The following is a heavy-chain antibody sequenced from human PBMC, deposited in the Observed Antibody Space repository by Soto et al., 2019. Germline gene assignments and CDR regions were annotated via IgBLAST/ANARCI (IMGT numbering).Heavy chain of an antibody. Sequence: PGESLKISCKSSGYSFTGYWIGWVRQMPGKGLEWMGNILPGDSDTRYSASFQGQVTISADKSISTAYLQWSSLKASGTAMYYCARVGREDWLDPWGQGTLVTVSS. V-gene: IGHV5-51*01. J-gene: IGHJ5*02. D-gene: IGHD3-3*01. CDR2: ILPGDSDT. CDR1: GYSFTGYW. CDR3: ARVGREDWLDP.